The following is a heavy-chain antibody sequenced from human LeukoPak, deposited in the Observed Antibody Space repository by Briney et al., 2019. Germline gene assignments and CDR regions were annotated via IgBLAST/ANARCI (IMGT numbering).Heavy chain of an antibody. CDR1: GFPFGGYA. J-gene: IGHJ4*02. D-gene: IGHD1-26*01. CDR3: ARGSSNSGSYYDYFDY. Sequence: GGSLRLSCTASGFPFGGYAMSWVRQAPGKGLEWVSSISTSSSYIYYADSVKGRFTISRDNARNSLFLQLDSLRAEDTAVYYCARGSSNSGSYYDYFDYWGQGALVTVSS. CDR2: ISTSSSYI. V-gene: IGHV3-21*01.